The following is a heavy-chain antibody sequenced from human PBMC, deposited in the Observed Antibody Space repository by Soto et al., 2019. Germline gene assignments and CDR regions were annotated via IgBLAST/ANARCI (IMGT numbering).Heavy chain of an antibody. CDR2: IDPSDSYT. CDR1: GYSFTSYW. J-gene: IGHJ6*02. V-gene: IGHV5-10-1*01. Sequence: PGESLKISCKGSGYSFTSYWISGVRQMPGKGLEWMGRIDPSDSYTNYSPSFQGHVTISADKSISTAYLQWSSLKASDTAMYYCASSPRGYCSSTSCRELGNYYGMDVWGQGTTVTVSS. D-gene: IGHD2-2*01. CDR3: ASSPRGYCSSTSCRELGNYYGMDV.